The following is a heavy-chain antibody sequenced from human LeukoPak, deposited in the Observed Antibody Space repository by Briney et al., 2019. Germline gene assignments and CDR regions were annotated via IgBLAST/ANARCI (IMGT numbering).Heavy chain of an antibody. V-gene: IGHV4-59*08. CDR1: GGSISSYY. Sequence: SETLSLTCTVSGGSISSYYWSWIRQPPGKGLEWIGYIYYSGSTNYNPSLKSRVTISVDTSKNQFSLKLSSVTAADTAVYYCARLGGAFLSCNPNGRFDYWGQGTLVTVSS. CDR2: IYYSGST. D-gene: IGHD3-3*01. CDR3: ARLGGAFLSCNPNGRFDY. J-gene: IGHJ4*02.